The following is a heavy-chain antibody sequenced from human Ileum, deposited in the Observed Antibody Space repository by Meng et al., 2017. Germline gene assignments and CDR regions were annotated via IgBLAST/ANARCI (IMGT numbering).Heavy chain of an antibody. J-gene: IGHJ1*01. CDR2: IKTNTEGGAI. V-gene: IGHV3-15*01. CDR1: GFVFENAW. Sequence: GKVVESGGGLVQPGGSLRLSCAASGFVFENAWMNWLRQAPGKGLEWVGRIKTNTEGGAIDYAAPVKGRFIISRDDSQNTMYLQMNSLKTEDTAVYFCASWLNSWGQGTLVTVSS. D-gene: IGHD3-16*01. CDR3: ASWLNS.